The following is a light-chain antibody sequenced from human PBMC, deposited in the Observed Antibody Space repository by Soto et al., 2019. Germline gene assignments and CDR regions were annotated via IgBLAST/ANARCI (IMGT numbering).Light chain of an antibody. CDR2: EVS. J-gene: IGLJ1*01. CDR3: CSYAGSYTYV. CDR1: SSNVGSYNL. V-gene: IGLV2-23*02. Sequence: QSALTQPASVSGSPGQSITISCTGTSSNVGSYNLVSWYQQHPSKAPKLMIYEVSKRPSGVSNRFSGSKSGNTASLTISGLQAEDEADYHCCSYAGSYTYVFGPGTKVTVL.